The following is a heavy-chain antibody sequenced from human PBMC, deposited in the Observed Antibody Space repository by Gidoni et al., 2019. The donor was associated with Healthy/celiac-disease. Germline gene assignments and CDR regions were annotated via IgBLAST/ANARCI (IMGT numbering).Heavy chain of an antibody. CDR3: AREGYDFWSGYSFYYDYGMDV. J-gene: IGHJ6*02. CDR1: GFTFSSYG. Sequence: QVQLVESGGGVVQPGRSLRLSCAASGFTFSSYGMHWVRQAPGKGLEWVAVTWYDGSNKYYADSVKGRFTISRDNSKNTLYLQMNSLRAEDTAVYYCAREGYDFWSGYSFYYDYGMDVWGQGTTVTVSS. V-gene: IGHV3-33*01. D-gene: IGHD3-3*01. CDR2: TWYDGSNK.